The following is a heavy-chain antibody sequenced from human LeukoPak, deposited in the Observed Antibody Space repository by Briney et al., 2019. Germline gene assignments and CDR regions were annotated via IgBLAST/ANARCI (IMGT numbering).Heavy chain of an antibody. CDR2: ISGSGDST. CDR3: AKTRPLDSSSWSHGDY. D-gene: IGHD6-13*01. Sequence: SXXXXXFTFSXXAMSWVRQAPGKGLEWVSAISGSGDSTYYGDSVKGRFTISRDNSKNTLYLQMNSLRAEDTAVYYCAKTRPLDSSSWSHGDYWGQGTLVTVSS. V-gene: IGHV3-23*01. CDR1: XFTFSXXA. J-gene: IGHJ4*02.